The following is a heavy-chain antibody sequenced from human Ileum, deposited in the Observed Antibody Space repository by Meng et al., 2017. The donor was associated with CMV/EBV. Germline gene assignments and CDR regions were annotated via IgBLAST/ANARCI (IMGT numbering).Heavy chain of an antibody. Sequence: GGSLRLSCAASGLTFSHAWMTWVRQAPGRGLEWVGRIKSRVDGGTTDYAAPVKGRFTISRDDSTSTLFLQMNGLKSEGTAVYFCSTIARDCSGSSCLEPYFGSWGQGTMVTVSS. D-gene: IGHD2-2*01. J-gene: IGHJ4*03. CDR3: STIARDCSGSSCLEPYFGS. V-gene: IGHV3-15*01. CDR1: GLTFSHAW. CDR2: IKSRVDGGTT.